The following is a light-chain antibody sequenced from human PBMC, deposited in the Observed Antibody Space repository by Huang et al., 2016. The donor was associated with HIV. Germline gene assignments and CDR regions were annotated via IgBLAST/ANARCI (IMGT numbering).Light chain of an antibody. J-gene: IGKJ4*01. Sequence: DIQMTQSPSSLSASVGDRVIMTCRASHTITTYLNWYQQRPGKAPKLLIYAASSLQSGVPSRFSGSGSGTDFTLTISSLQPEDFATYYCQQSYSSLLSFGGGTKVAIK. CDR1: HTITTY. CDR3: QQSYSSLLS. V-gene: IGKV1-39*01. CDR2: AAS.